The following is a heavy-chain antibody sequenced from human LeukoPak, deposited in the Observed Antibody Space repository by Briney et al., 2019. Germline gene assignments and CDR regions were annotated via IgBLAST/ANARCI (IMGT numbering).Heavy chain of an antibody. CDR3: ASGMVRELNGYYYYMDV. CDR1: GFTFDDYG. V-gene: IGHV3-20*04. J-gene: IGHJ6*03. Sequence: GGSLRLSCAASGFTFDDYGMSWVRQAPGKGLEWVSGINWNGGSTGYADSVKGRFTISRDNAKNSLYLQMNSLRAEDTALYYCASGMVRELNGYYYYMDVWGKGTTVTASS. CDR2: INWNGGST. D-gene: IGHD3-10*01.